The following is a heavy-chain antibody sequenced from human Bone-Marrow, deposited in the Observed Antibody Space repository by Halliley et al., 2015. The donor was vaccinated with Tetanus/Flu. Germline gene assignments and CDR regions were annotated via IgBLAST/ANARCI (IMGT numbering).Heavy chain of an antibody. CDR2: ISPGSTNT. J-gene: IGHJ3*01. Sequence: WVSGISPGSTNTYHSDSAKGRFTIYREDARNSFHLQMTSLRAEDTAVYYCTREKNGGFKKANDLWGRGTLVIVSS. D-gene: IGHD3-16*01. V-gene: IGHV3-13*01. CDR3: TREKNGGFKKANDL.